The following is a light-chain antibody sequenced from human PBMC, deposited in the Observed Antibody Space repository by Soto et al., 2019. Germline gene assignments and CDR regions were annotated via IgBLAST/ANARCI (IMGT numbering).Light chain of an antibody. J-gene: IGLJ1*01. CDR3: GTWDNSLSAYV. CDR2: DNN. V-gene: IGLV1-51*01. Sequence: QSVLTQPPSVSAAPGQKVTISCSGSSSNIGNNYVSWYQQLPGTSPKLLLYDNNKRPSGIPDRFSGSKSGTSATLGITGLQTGDEADYYCGTWDNSLSAYVFGTGPKVTVL. CDR1: SSNIGNNY.